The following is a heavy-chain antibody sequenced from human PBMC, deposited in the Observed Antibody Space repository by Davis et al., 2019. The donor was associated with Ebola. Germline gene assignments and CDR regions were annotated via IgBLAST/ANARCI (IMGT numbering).Heavy chain of an antibody. V-gene: IGHV4-30-4*01. J-gene: IGHJ6*04. D-gene: IGHD2-21*02. CDR1: GGSISSGDYF. CDR3: ARVPCFADSPLYYNPSLKSQIIISLDTSKNQFSLRLGSVTAADAAVYYCARVPWFGDFPLYAMDV. CDR2: IYYRGTT. Sequence: MPSETLSLTCTVSGGSISSGDYFWSWVRQPPGKGLEWIGYIYYRGTTYYNPSLKSRVIISLDTSKNQFSLRLSSVTAAATPVYYSARVPCFADSPLYYNPSLKSQIIISLDTSKNQFSLRLGSVTAADAAVYYCARVPWFGDFPLYAMDVWGKGTTVTVSS.